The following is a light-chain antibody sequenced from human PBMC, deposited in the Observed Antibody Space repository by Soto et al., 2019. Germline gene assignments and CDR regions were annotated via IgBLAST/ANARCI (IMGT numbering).Light chain of an antibody. CDR1: QSVSSN. V-gene: IGKV3-15*01. Sequence: EIVMTQSPATLSVSPGERATLSCRPSQSVSSNLAWYQQKPGQAPRLLIYDASTRAPGIPARFSGSGSGTEFTLTISSLQSEDFAVYYCQQYSAWWTFGQGTTVEIK. CDR2: DAS. CDR3: QQYSAWWT. J-gene: IGKJ1*01.